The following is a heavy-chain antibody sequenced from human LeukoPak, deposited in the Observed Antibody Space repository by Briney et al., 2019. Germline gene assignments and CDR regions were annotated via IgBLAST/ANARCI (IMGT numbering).Heavy chain of an antibody. J-gene: IGHJ3*02. CDR1: GGSISSSSYY. CDR3: ARATNKGLPLDAFDI. Sequence: SETLSLTCTVSGGSISSSSYYWGWIRQPPGKGLEWIGSIYYSGSTYYNPSLKSRVTISVDTSKNQFSLKLSSVTAADTAVYYCARATNKGLPLDAFDIWGQGTMVTVSS. V-gene: IGHV4-39*01. CDR2: IYYSGST. D-gene: IGHD5-18*01.